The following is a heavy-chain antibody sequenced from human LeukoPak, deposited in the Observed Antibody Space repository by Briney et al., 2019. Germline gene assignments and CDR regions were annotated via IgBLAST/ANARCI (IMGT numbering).Heavy chain of an antibody. J-gene: IGHJ4*02. CDR2: IYTSGST. CDR3: ARIGGNYGDYAFDY. V-gene: IGHV4-61*02. CDR1: GGSISSGSYY. D-gene: IGHD4-17*01. Sequence: SETLSLTCTVSGGSISSGSYYWSWIRQPAGKGLEWIGRIYTSGSTNYNPSLKSRVTISVDTSKNQFSLKLSSVTAADTAVYYCARIGGNYGDYAFDYWGQGTLVTVSS.